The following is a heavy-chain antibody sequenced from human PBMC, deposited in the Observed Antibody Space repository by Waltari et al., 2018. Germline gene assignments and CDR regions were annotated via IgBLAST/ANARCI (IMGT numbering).Heavy chain of an antibody. J-gene: IGHJ6*02. D-gene: IGHD2-8*01. CDR2: VSGNGGVT. V-gene: IGHV3-23*01. Sequence: EAQLLESGGGLVQSGGSLTLSCTTSGFTFRSYAMNWIRQAPGKGLELVSGVSGNGGVTKYADSVEGRFSISRDNSKNTLFLQMSGLKDEDTAIYYCAKIAGYCSNDVCSKAMDVWGQGTAVTVAS. CDR3: AKIAGYCSNDVCSKAMDV. CDR1: GFTFRSYA.